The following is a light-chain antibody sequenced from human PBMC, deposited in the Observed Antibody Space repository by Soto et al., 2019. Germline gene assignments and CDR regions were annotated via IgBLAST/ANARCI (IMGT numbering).Light chain of an antibody. Sequence: EIVMTQSPATLSLSPGERATLCSRASQSVSSNVAWYQQKPGHAPSTLIYGASNRATGIPERFSGSGSGTDFTLTIGRLEPQYSAMYYCQQYVISVTLGQGTRLEIK. V-gene: IGKV3-20*01. CDR2: GAS. CDR1: QSVSSN. J-gene: IGKJ5*01. CDR3: QQYVISVT.